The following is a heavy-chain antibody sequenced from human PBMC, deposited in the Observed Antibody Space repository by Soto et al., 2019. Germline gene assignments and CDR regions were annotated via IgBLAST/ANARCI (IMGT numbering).Heavy chain of an antibody. CDR2: IIPIFGTA. Sequence: QVQLVQSGAEVKKPGSSVKVSCKASGGTFSSYSINWVRQAPGQGLEWMGEIIPIFGTANYAQKFQGRVTITADESTSTAYMELSSLRSEDTTVYYFARDGWRHSGGIYYWGQGNLVTVSS. D-gene: IGHD3-16*01. CDR3: ARDGWRHSGGIYY. V-gene: IGHV1-69*01. CDR1: GGTFSSYS. J-gene: IGHJ4*02.